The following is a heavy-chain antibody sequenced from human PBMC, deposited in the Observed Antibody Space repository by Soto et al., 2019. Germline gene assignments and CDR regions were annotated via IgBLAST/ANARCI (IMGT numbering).Heavy chain of an antibody. Sequence: GGSLRLSCAASGFTFSSYGMHWVRQAPGKGLEWVAVIWYDGSNKYYADSVKGRFTISRDNSKNTLYLQMNSLRAEDTAVCYCARDRFYYDSSGYYYKGADGMDVWGQGTTVTVSS. CDR1: GFTFSSYG. CDR3: ARDRFYYDSSGYYYKGADGMDV. D-gene: IGHD3-22*01. CDR2: IWYDGSNK. J-gene: IGHJ6*02. V-gene: IGHV3-33*01.